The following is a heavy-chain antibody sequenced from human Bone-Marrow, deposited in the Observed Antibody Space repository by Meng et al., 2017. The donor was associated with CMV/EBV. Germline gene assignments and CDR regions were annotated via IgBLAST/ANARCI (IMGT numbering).Heavy chain of an antibody. Sequence: SVKVSFKASGGTFSSYAISWVRQAPGQGLEWMGGIIPILGIANYAQKFQGRVTITADKSTSTAYMELSSLRSEDTAVYFCARGVVPPRGNGYGMDVWGQGTTVTVSS. V-gene: IGHV1-69*10. J-gene: IGHJ6*02. D-gene: IGHD2-2*01. CDR3: ARGVVPPRGNGYGMDV. CDR1: GGTFSSYA. CDR2: IIPILGIA.